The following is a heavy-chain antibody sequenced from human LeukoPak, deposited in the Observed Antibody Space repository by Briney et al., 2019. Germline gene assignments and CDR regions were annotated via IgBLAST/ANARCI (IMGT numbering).Heavy chain of an antibody. CDR3: ARVKSSTRGPYYHYYMDV. J-gene: IGHJ6*03. V-gene: IGHV4-4*07. Sequence: PSGTLSLTCTVSGGSLSSYYWSWIRQPAGKGLEWIGRIDTSGSIIYNPSLMSRVTISVDTSKNQLSLKVSSVTAADTAVYYCARVKSSTRGPYYHYYMDVWGKGTTVIVSS. D-gene: IGHD3-10*01. CDR1: GGSLSSYY. CDR2: IDTSGSI.